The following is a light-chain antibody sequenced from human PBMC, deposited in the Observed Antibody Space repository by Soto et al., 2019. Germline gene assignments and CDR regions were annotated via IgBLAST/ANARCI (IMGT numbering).Light chain of an antibody. CDR3: LQDYNYLT. CDR2: AAS. Sequence: AIQMTQSPSSLSASVGDRVTITCRASQGIRNDLGWYQQKPGKAPKLLIYAASSLQSGVPSRFSGSGSGTDFTLTISSLQPEDFATYYCLQDYNYLTFGGGTTVDIK. J-gene: IGKJ4*01. V-gene: IGKV1-6*01. CDR1: QGIRND.